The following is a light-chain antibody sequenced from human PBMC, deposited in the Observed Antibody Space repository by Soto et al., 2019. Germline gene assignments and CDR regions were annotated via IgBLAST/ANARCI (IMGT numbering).Light chain of an antibody. CDR3: MQALQTPLT. CDR2: LGS. Sequence: DIVMTQSPLSLPVTPGEPASISCRSSQSLLHSNGYNYLDWYLQKTGQSPQLLIYLGSNRAYGVPYRLSWSGSCRDYTQKISRVEAEDVGVYYCMQALQTPLTFGQGTRLEIK. J-gene: IGKJ5*01. V-gene: IGKV2-28*01. CDR1: QSLLHSNGYNY.